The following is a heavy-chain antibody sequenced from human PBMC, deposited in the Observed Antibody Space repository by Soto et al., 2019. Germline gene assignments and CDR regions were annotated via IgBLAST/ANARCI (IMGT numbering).Heavy chain of an antibody. D-gene: IGHD3-3*01. CDR3: AREQRVGFWSGYLCMDV. Sequence: GASVKVSCKASGGTFSSYTISWVRQAPGQGLEWMGRIIPILGIANYAQKFQGRVTITADKSTSTAYMELSSLRSEDTAVYYCAREQRVGFWSGYLCMDVWGKGTTVTVSS. V-gene: IGHV1-69*04. J-gene: IGHJ6*03. CDR2: IIPILGIA. CDR1: GGTFSSYT.